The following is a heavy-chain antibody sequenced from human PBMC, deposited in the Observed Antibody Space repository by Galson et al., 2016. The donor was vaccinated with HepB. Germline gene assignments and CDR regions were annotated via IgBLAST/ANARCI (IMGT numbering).Heavy chain of an antibody. J-gene: IGHJ6*02. Sequence: SETLSLTCAASGGSISSSSWWNWVRQPPGKGLEWIGEIHHSGITNYNPSLKSRVTISVDKSKNQFSLNLTSVTAADTAVYYCVGSVLQVPPTMLALPRHYYAMDVWGQGTSVTVSS. CDR2: IHHSGIT. V-gene: IGHV4-4*02. CDR1: GGSISSSSW. D-gene: IGHD3-10*02. CDR3: VGSVLQVPPTMLALPRHYYAMDV.